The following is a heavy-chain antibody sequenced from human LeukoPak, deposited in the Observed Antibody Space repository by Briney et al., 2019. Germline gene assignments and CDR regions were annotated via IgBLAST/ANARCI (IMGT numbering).Heavy chain of an antibody. Sequence: GGSLRLSCAASGFTFSGYGMHWVGQAPGKWLEWVAVISYDGSNKYYADSVKGRFTISRDNSKNTLYLQMNSLRAEDTAVYYCANGYCTNGVCYPYYYYYMDVWGKGTTVTVSS. CDR1: GFTFSGYG. J-gene: IGHJ6*03. D-gene: IGHD2-8*01. CDR3: ANGYCTNGVCYPYYYYYMDV. V-gene: IGHV3-30*18. CDR2: ISYDGSNK.